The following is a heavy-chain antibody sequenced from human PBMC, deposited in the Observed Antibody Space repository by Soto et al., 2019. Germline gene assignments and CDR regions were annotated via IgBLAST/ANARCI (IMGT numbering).Heavy chain of an antibody. Sequence: ASVKVSCKASGYTFTSYAMHWVRQAPGQRLEWMGWINAGNGNTKYSQKFEGRVTITRDTAARTAYMELSSGRYEDTAVYYCARDIRIAAAGYGPIDYWGQGTLVTVSS. CDR3: ARDIRIAAAGYGPIDY. V-gene: IGHV1-3*01. CDR2: INAGNGNT. CDR1: GYTFTSYA. D-gene: IGHD6-13*01. J-gene: IGHJ4*02.